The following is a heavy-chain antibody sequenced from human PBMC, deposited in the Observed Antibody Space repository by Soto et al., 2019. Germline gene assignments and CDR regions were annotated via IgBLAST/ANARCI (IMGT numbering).Heavy chain of an antibody. CDR3: AKDRGWLAERYYYGMDV. D-gene: IGHD6-19*01. J-gene: IGHJ6*02. CDR1: GFTFSSYG. V-gene: IGHV3-30*18. Sequence: QVQLVESGGGVVQPGRSLRLSCAASGFTFSSYGMHWVRQAPGKGLEWVAVISYDGSNKYYADSVKGRFTISRDNSKNTLYLQMDSLRAENTAVYYCAKDRGWLAERYYYGMDVWGRGTTVTVSS. CDR2: ISYDGSNK.